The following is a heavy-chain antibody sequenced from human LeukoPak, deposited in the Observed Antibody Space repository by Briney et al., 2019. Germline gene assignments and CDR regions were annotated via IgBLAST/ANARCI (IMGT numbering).Heavy chain of an antibody. J-gene: IGHJ5*02. D-gene: IGHD2-15*01. V-gene: IGHV3-33*06. CDR3: AKDGSGGGWKWFDP. Sequence: PGRSLRLSCAASGFTFSSYGFHWVRQAPGKGLEWVAVIWYDGTNKYYADPVKGRFIISRDNSKNTLYLQMNSLRAEDTAVYYCAKDGSGGGWKWFDPWGQGTLVTVSS. CDR1: GFTFSSYG. CDR2: IWYDGTNK.